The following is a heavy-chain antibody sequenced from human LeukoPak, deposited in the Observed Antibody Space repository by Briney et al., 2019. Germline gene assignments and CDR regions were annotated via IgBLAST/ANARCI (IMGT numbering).Heavy chain of an antibody. V-gene: IGHV3-9*01. CDR2: ISWNSGSI. J-gene: IGHJ4*02. CDR1: GFTFDDYA. D-gene: IGHD3-22*01. CDR3: AKAIDYYDSSGYPDY. Sequence: GRSLRLSCAASGFTFDDYAMHWVRQAPGKGLEWVSGISWNSGSIGYADSVKGRFTISRDNAKNSLYLQMNSLRAEDTALYYCAKAIDYYDSSGYPDYWGQGTLVTVSS.